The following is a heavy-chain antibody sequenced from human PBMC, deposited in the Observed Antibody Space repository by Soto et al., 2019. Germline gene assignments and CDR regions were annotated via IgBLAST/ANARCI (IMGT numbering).Heavy chain of an antibody. CDR1: GGTFSSYA. J-gene: IGHJ5*02. CDR2: IIPIFGTA. V-gene: IGHV1-69*13. Sequence: VASVKVSCKASGGTFSSYAISWVRQAPGQGLEWMGGIIPIFGTANYAQKFQGRVTITPDESTSTAYMELSSLRSEDTAVYYCARDRSDYYDSSGYYPWGQGTLVTVSS. D-gene: IGHD3-22*01. CDR3: ARDRSDYYDSSGYYP.